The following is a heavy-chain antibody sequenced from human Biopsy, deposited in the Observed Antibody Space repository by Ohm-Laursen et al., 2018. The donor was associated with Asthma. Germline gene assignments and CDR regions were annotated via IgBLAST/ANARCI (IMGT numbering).Heavy chain of an antibody. D-gene: IGHD5-18*01. Sequence: SLRLSCTASGFTFSSYSMNWVRQAPGKGLEWVSYISGSSSTIYYADSVKGRFTISRDNAKNSLYLQMNSLRDEDTAVYYCARFKRGYSYGYAGVVDYWGQGTLVTVSS. CDR2: ISGSSSTI. CDR1: GFTFSSYS. CDR3: ARFKRGYSYGYAGVVDY. J-gene: IGHJ4*02. V-gene: IGHV3-48*02.